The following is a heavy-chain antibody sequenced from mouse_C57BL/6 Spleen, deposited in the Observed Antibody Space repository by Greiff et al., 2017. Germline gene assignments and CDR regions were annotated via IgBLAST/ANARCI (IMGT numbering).Heavy chain of an antibody. CDR1: GYSFTDYY. CDR3: ARFDYYGIDY. CDR2: INPNYGST. V-gene: IGHV1-39*01. Sequence: VQLQQSGPELVKPGASVKISCKASGYSFTDYYMNWVKQSHGKSLEWIGVINPNYGSTSYNQKFKGKATLTVDQSSSTAYMQLNSLTSEDSAVYYWARFDYYGIDYWGQGTTLTVSS. J-gene: IGHJ2*01. D-gene: IGHD1-1*01.